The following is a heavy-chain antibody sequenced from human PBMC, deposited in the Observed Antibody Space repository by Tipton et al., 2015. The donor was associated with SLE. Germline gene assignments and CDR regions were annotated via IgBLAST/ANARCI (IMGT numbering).Heavy chain of an antibody. J-gene: IGHJ3*02. CDR1: GFTFSSYT. V-gene: IGHV3-23*03. CDR2: IYSGGST. D-gene: IGHD3-10*01. Sequence: SLRLSCAASGFTFSSYTMSWVRQAPGKGLEWVSVIYSGGSTYYADSVKGRFTISRDNSKNTLYLQMNSLRAEDTAVYYCAKSPPRGLGAFDIWGQGTMVTASP. CDR3: AKSPPRGLGAFDI.